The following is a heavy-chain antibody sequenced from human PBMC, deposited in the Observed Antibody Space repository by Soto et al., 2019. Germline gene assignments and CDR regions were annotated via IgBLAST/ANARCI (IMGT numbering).Heavy chain of an antibody. CDR3: ARDIRGLRYFDWFQYGPNNRSDFDP. V-gene: IGHV3-23*01. CDR1: GFTFSSYA. J-gene: IGHJ5*02. D-gene: IGHD3-9*01. Sequence: PGGSLRLSCAASGFTFSSYAMSWVRQAPGKGLEWVSAISGSGGNTYYADSVKGRFTISRVNAKNSLYLQMNSLRAEDTAVYYCARDIRGLRYFDWFQYGPNNRSDFDPWGQGTLVTVSS. CDR2: ISGSGGNT.